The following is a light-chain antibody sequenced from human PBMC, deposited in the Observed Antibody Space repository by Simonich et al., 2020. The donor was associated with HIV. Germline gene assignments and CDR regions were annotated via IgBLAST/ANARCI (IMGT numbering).Light chain of an antibody. Sequence: DIVMTQSPASLAVSLGERATINCKSSQSVLYSSTNKNYLAWYQQKPGQPPKLIIYWASTRESGVPDRFSGSGSGPDFTLTISSLQAEDVAVYYCQQYYSAPTFGQGTKLEIK. V-gene: IGKV4-1*01. CDR1: QSVLYSSTNKNY. CDR3: QQYYSAPT. J-gene: IGKJ2*01. CDR2: WAS.